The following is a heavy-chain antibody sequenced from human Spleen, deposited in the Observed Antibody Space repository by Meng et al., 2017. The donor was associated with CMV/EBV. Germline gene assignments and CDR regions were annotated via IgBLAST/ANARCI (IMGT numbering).Heavy chain of an antibody. Sequence: SLKISCAASGFTFDDYAMHWVRQAPGKGLEWVSGISWNSGSIGYAASVKGRFTISRDNGRSSLYLQMNSLRAEDMALYYCAKGQGEYSGTGMDVWGQGTTVTVSS. V-gene: IGHV3-9*03. CDR3: AKGQGEYSGTGMDV. CDR1: GFTFDDYA. J-gene: IGHJ6*02. D-gene: IGHD5-12*01. CDR2: ISWNSGSI.